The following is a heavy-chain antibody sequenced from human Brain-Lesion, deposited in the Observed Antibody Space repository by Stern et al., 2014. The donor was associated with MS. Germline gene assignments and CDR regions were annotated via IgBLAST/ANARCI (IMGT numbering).Heavy chain of an antibody. J-gene: IGHJ6*02. Sequence: EVQLEESGGGLVKPGGSLRLSCVASGFTFSSYTMNWVRQAPGKGLEWVSSINRGSDYIYYADSVKGRFTISRDNAKNALYLQMNSLRAEDTALYYCARVETPLADFYYYYGMDVWGQGTTVTVSS. D-gene: IGHD5-18*01. CDR1: GFTFSSYT. CDR2: INRGSDYI. CDR3: ARVETPLADFYYYYGMDV. V-gene: IGHV3-21*01.